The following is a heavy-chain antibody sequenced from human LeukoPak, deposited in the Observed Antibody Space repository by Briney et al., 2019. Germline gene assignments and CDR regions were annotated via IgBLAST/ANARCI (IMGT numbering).Heavy chain of an antibody. J-gene: IGHJ3*02. CDR3: ARGTNNDAFDI. D-gene: IGHD1-7*01. Sequence: GGSLRLSCAATGFTVSSNYMSWVRQAPGKGLEWVSVIYSGGSTYYADSVKGRFTISRDNSKNTLYLQMNSLRAEDTAVYYCARGTNNDAFDIWGQGTMVTVSS. CDR1: GFTVSSNY. V-gene: IGHV3-66*01. CDR2: IYSGGST.